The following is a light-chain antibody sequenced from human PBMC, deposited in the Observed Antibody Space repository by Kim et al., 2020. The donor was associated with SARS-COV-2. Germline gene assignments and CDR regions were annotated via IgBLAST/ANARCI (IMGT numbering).Light chain of an antibody. CDR2: ASS. CDR1: QSIYTC. CDR3: QQSHSLPDT. J-gene: IGKJ2*01. Sequence: DIRMTQSPSSLSASLGDRVIITCRANQSIYTCLNWYQQKPGKAPRLVIYASSRLQSGVSPRFSGSGSGANFTLTITNLQPDDVATYYCQQSHSLPDTFGQGTKLEI. V-gene: IGKV1-39*01.